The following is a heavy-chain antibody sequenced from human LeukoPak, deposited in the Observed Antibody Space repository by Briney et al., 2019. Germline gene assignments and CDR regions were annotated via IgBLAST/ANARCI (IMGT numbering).Heavy chain of an antibody. D-gene: IGHD2-21*01. J-gene: IGHJ4*02. CDR2: IHYDGKI. Sequence: GGSLRLSCAASGFTVSYNYMSWVRQAPGKGLEWVSIIHYDGKIRYAGSVGGRFTIYRDDSENTLFLQMNSLRVDDTAVYFCASGDGYLQPYWGQGTLVTVSS. CDR3: ASGDGYLQPY. CDR1: GFTVSYNY. V-gene: IGHV3-53*01.